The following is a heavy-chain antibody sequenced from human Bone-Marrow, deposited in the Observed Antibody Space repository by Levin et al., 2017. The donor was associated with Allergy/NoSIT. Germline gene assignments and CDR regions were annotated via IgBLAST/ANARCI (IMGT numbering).Heavy chain of an antibody. J-gene: IGHJ4*02. D-gene: IGHD2-2*01. CDR3: ARDCSSTSCLQVGDY. Sequence: PSETLSLTCAVSGYSISSGYYWGWIRQPPGKGLEWIGSIYHSGSTYYNPSLKSRVTISVDTSKNQFSLKLSSVTAADTAVYYCARDCSSTSCLQVGDYWGQGTLVTVSS. CDR2: IYHSGST. V-gene: IGHV4-38-2*02. CDR1: GYSISSGYY.